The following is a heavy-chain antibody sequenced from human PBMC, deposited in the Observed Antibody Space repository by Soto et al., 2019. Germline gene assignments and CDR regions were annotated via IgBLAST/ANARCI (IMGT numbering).Heavy chain of an antibody. J-gene: IGHJ5*01. CDR1: GYTFTNYY. CDR2: INPNSGDT. V-gene: IGHV1-2*04. CDR3: ARGVGTSWFDS. Sequence: QVQLVQSGTEVKEPGASVKVSCKSSGYTFTNYYIHWVRQAPGQGLEWMGWINPNSGDTNYAQKFQGWVTLTRDTSISTTYTEMNRLSSDDTAVYSCARGVGTSWFDSWGQGTLITVSS. D-gene: IGHD1-26*01.